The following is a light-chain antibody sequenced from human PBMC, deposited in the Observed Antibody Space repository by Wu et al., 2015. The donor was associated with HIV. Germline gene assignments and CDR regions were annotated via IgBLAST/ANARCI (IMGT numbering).Light chain of an antibody. CDR1: QSISSW. Sequence: DIQMTQSPSTLSASVGDRVTITCRASQSISSWLAWYQQKPGEAPKLLIYKASTLEIGVPSRFSGSGSGTEFTLTISSLQPDDFATYYCQQYNSYSTFGPGTRVD. V-gene: IGKV1-5*03. J-gene: IGKJ3*01. CDR3: QQYNSYST. CDR2: KAS.